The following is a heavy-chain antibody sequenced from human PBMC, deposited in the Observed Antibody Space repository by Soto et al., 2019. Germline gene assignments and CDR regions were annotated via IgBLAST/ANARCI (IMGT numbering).Heavy chain of an antibody. J-gene: IGHJ6*02. CDR3: ARDKGYGFGWSSSSGMDV. CDR2: ISGYNGNT. CDR1: GYTFSNFG. Sequence: QVQLVQSGAEVMTPGASVKVSCKASGYTFSNFGLSWVRQAPGQGLEWMGWISGYNGNTNSAERFQGRVTMTTDTSTSRAYMEVRSLTSDDTAVYYCARDKGYGFGWSSSSGMDVWGRGTTVTVSS. D-gene: IGHD5-18*01. V-gene: IGHV1-18*01.